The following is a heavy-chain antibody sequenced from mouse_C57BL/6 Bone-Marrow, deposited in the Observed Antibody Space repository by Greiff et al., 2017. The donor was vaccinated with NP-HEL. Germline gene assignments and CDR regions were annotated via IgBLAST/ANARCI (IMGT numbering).Heavy chain of an antibody. CDR3: ATYYYYGSSFGDY. Sequence: QVQLKESGPELVKPGASVKISCKASGYAFSSSWMNWVKQRPGKGLEWIGRIYPGDGDTNYNGKFKGKATLTADKSSSTAYMQLSSLTSEDSAVYFCATYYYYGSSFGDYWGQGTSVTVSS. CDR1: GYAFSSSW. CDR2: IYPGDGDT. V-gene: IGHV1-82*01. J-gene: IGHJ4*01. D-gene: IGHD1-1*01.